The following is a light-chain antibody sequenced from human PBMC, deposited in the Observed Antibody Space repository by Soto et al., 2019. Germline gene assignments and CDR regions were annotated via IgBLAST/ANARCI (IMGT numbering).Light chain of an antibody. CDR3: QQYGNSPWT. J-gene: IGKJ1*01. CDR2: AAS. Sequence: EIVLTQSPGTLSLSPGERATLSCRASQSVSSSYLAWYQQKPGQAPKLLIYAASSRATGIPDRFSGSGSGTDFTLIISRLEPEDFAVYYCQQYGNSPWTFGQGTKVEIK. CDR1: QSVSSSY. V-gene: IGKV3-20*01.